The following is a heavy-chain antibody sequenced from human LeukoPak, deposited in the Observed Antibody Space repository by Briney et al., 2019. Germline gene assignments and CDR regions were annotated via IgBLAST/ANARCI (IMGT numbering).Heavy chain of an antibody. CDR1: GGSFSGYY. D-gene: IGHD2-2*01. J-gene: IGHJ4*02. Sequence: PSETLSLTCAVHGGSFSGYYWSWIRQPPGKGLEWIGEINHSGSTNYNPSLKSRVTISVDTSKNQFSLKVSSVTAADTAVYYCARDCSSTSCYLDYWSQGTLVTVSS. CDR2: INHSGST. V-gene: IGHV4-34*01. CDR3: ARDCSSTSCYLDY.